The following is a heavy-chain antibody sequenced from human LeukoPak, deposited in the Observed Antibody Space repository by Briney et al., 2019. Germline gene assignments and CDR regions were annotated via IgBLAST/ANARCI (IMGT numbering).Heavy chain of an antibody. V-gene: IGHV1-2*02. D-gene: IGHD3-22*01. CDR3: ARDVSHRLFYDSSGYYILFDY. Sequence: ASVKVSCKASGYTFTGFYIHWVRQAPGQGLEWMGWINPNSGGTNYAQKFQGRVTMTRDTSISTAYMELRSLRSDDTAVYYCARDVSHRLFYDSSGYYILFDYWGQGTLVTVSS. CDR2: INPNSGGT. J-gene: IGHJ4*02. CDR1: GYTFTGFY.